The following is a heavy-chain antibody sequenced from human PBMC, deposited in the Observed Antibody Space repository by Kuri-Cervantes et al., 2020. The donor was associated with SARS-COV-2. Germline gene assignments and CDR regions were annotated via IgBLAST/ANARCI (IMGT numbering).Heavy chain of an antibody. D-gene: IGHD6-6*01. V-gene: IGHV4-34*01. J-gene: IGHJ4*02. Sequence: SETLSLTCTVSGGSISGYYWSWIRQPPGKGLEWIGEINHSGSTNYNPSLKSRVTISVDTSKNQFSLNLSSVTAADTAVHYCARVKLRRLAEGYFDYWGQGTLVTVSS. CDR1: GGSISGYY. CDR3: ARVKLRRLAEGYFDY. CDR2: INHSGST.